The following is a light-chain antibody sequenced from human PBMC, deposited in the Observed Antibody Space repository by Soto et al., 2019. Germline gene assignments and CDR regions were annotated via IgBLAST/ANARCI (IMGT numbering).Light chain of an antibody. Sequence: EIVLTQSPGTLSLSPGERATLSCRASQSVRSSYLAWYQQKPGQAPRLLIYGASSSATGIPDRFSGSGSGTDFTLTISRLEPEDFAVYYCQQYRRSPGTFGQGTKVEIK. CDR1: QSVRSSY. CDR2: GAS. V-gene: IGKV3-20*01. J-gene: IGKJ1*01. CDR3: QQYRRSPGT.